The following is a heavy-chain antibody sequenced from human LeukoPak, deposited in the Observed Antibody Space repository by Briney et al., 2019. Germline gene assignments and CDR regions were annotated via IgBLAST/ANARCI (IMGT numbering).Heavy chain of an antibody. CDR2: ISAYNGNT. Sequence: ASVKVSCKASGYTFTSYGISWVRQAPGQGLEWMGWISAYNGNTNYAQKLQGRVTMTTDTSTSTAYMELRSLGSDDTAVYYCARARGSYSESYFDYWGQGTLVTVSS. D-gene: IGHD1-26*01. V-gene: IGHV1-18*01. CDR1: GYTFTSYG. CDR3: ARARGSYSESYFDY. J-gene: IGHJ4*02.